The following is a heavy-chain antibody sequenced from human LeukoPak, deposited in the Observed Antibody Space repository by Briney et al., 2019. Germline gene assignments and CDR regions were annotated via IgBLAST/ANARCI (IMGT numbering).Heavy chain of an antibody. J-gene: IGHJ6*03. D-gene: IGHD1-26*01. CDR3: ARNGATTLYYYYYMDV. CDR2: IYRSGTT. CDR1: GGSISSSNW. Sequence: PSETLSLTCTVSGGSISSSNWWGWVRQPPGKGLECIGEIYRSGTTNYNPSLKSRVTISVDKSKNQFSLKLSSVTAADTAVYYCARNGATTLYYYYYMDVWGKGTTVTVSS. V-gene: IGHV4-4*02.